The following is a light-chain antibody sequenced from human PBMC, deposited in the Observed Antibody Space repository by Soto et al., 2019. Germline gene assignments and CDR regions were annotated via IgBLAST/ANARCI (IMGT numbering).Light chain of an antibody. J-gene: IGKJ2*01. CDR2: DAS. CDR1: ETISFW. CDR3: QHYNSYSDT. V-gene: IGKV1-5*01. Sequence: DIQMTQSPSTLSASIGDRVTITFRASETISFWLAWYQQKPGKAPNLLIYDASSLQRGVPSRFSGSGSGTEFTLTISSLQPDDFATYFCQHYNSYSDTFGQGTKVDIK.